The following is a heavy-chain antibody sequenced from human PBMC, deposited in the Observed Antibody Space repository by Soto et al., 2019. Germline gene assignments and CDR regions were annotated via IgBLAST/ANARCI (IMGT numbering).Heavy chain of an antibody. V-gene: IGHV4-4*07. CDR1: GGCISSYY. Sequence: PSETLSLACTVCGGCISSYYWSWILQPAGKGLEWTGRIYTSGSNNYNPSLKSRVTMSVDTSKNQFSLKLSYVTAADTAVYYCAGVYGDYVRKDAFDIWRQGTMVTVSS. J-gene: IGHJ3*02. CDR2: IYTSGSN. CDR3: AGVYGDYVRKDAFDI. D-gene: IGHD4-17*01.